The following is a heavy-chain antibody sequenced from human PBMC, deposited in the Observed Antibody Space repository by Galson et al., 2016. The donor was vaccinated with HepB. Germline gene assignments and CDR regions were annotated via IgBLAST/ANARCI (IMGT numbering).Heavy chain of an antibody. Sequence: SLRLSCAASGFTFTYYWMDWVRQAPGEGLVWVSTINPDGTSTKYADSVKGRFTMSRDNAKNTLHLQMDSLRVDDTAVYYCTKRLSHGMDVWGQGITVTVSS. D-gene: IGHD5-24*01. V-gene: IGHV3-74*03. CDR1: GFTFTYYW. CDR2: INPDGTST. CDR3: TKRLSHGMDV. J-gene: IGHJ6*02.